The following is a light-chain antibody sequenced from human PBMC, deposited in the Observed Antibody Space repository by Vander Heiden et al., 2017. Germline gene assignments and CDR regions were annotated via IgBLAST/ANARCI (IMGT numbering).Light chain of an antibody. CDR1: QSVSSN. J-gene: IGKJ1*01. Sequence: EIVMTQSPAPLSVSPGERATLSCRASQSVSSNLAWYRQKPGQAPRLLMYGASTRAIGIPARFSGSGSGTEFTLIISSLQSEDFAVYYCQQYNNWPRTFGQGTKVDIK. CDR3: QQYNNWPRT. V-gene: IGKV3-15*01. CDR2: GAS.